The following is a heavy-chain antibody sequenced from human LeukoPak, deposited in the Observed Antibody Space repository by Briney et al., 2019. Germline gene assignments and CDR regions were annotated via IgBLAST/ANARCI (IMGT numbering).Heavy chain of an antibody. CDR2: ISGSGGST. CDR1: GFTFSSYA. Sequence: GGALRLSCADSGFTFSSYAMSWVGQAPGRGVEWVSAISGSGGSTYYAGSVKGRFTISRDNSKNTLYLQMNSLRAEDTAVYYCAKDSYPDYWGQGTLVTVSS. CDR3: AKDSYPDY. V-gene: IGHV3-23*01. J-gene: IGHJ4*02.